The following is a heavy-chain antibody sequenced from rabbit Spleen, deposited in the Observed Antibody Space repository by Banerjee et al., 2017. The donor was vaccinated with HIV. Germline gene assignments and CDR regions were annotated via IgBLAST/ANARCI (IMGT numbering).Heavy chain of an antibody. CDR1: GFDFNNYY. J-gene: IGHJ4*01. CDR2: IEPIFGTT. Sequence: QSLEESGGGLVQPGGSLTLSCKASGFDFNNYYMTWVRQAPGKGLEWIGLIEPIFGTTYYASWVNGRFTISSHNAQDTLYLQVKSLTAADTATYFCARVGGVGVYGYATLWGPGTLVTV. D-gene: IGHD6-1*01. CDR3: ARVGGVGVYGYATL. V-gene: IGHV1S7*01.